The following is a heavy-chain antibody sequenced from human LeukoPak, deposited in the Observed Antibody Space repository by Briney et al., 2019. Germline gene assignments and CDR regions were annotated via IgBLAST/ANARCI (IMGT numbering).Heavy chain of an antibody. CDR2: INAGNGNT. J-gene: IGHJ5*02. CDR1: GYTFTSYA. V-gene: IGHV1-3*01. D-gene: IGHD5-18*01. Sequence: ASVKVSCKASGYTFTSYAMHWVRQAPGQRLEWMGWINAGNGNTKYSQKFQGRVTITGDTSASTAYMELSSLRSEDTAVYYCASVVDTAMGSLSPWGQRTLVAVSS. CDR3: ASVVDTAMGSLSP.